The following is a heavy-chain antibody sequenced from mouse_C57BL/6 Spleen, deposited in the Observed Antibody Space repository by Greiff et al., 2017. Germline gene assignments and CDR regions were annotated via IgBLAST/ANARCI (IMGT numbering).Heavy chain of an antibody. J-gene: IGHJ2*01. V-gene: IGHV14-3*01. CDR3: AHYYGSSPWDFDY. CDR1: GFNIKNTY. Sequence: EVQVVESVAELVRPGASVKLSCTASGFNIKNTYMHWVKQRPEQGLEWIVRFDPADGNTKSAPKFQGKATITADTSSNTAYLQLSSLTSEDTAIYYCAHYYGSSPWDFDYWGQGTTLTVSS. D-gene: IGHD1-1*01. CDR2: FDPADGNT.